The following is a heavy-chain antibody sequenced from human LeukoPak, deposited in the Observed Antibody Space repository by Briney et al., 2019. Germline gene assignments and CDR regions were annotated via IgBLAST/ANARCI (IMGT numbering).Heavy chain of an antibody. CDR3: ARIYCSGGSCNDAFDI. V-gene: IGHV4-59*01. CDR1: GGSISSYY. Sequence: PSETLSLTCTVSGGSISSYYWSWIRQPPGKGLEWIGYIYYSGSTNYNPSLKSRVTISVDTSKNQFSLKLSSVTAADTAVYYCARIYCSGGSCNDAFDIWGQGTMVTVSS. J-gene: IGHJ3*02. CDR2: IYYSGST. D-gene: IGHD2-15*01.